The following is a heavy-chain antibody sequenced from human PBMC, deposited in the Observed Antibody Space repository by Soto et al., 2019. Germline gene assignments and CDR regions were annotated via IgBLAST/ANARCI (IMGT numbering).Heavy chain of an antibody. D-gene: IGHD2-21*01. CDR2: TFPGDSDT. V-gene: IGHV5-51*01. Sequence: GEALTVSCEVSGYTFTTYWIAWVPQVPGKGLVGMGITFPGDSDTIYNPSFQGQVTIFVDKSNNTVSLQLSGLRASDTGTYYCARAPRVLATIPFPFDFCRQGTMVPFS. J-gene: IGHJ3*01. CDR3: ARAPRVLATIPFPFDF. CDR1: GYTFTTYW.